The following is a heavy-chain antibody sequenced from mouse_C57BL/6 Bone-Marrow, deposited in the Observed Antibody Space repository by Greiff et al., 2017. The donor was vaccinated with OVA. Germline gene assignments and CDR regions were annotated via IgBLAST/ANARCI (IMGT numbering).Heavy chain of an antibody. Sequence: EVQLVESGEGLVKPGGSLKLSCAASGFTFSSYAMSWVRQTPEKRLAWVAYISSGGDYIYYADTVKGRFTISRDNARNTLYLQMSSLKSEDTAMYYCTREDYGSSFYAMDYWGQGTSVTGSS. CDR1: GFTFSSYA. J-gene: IGHJ4*01. D-gene: IGHD1-1*01. CDR3: TREDYGSSFYAMDY. CDR2: ISSGGDYI. V-gene: IGHV5-9-1*02.